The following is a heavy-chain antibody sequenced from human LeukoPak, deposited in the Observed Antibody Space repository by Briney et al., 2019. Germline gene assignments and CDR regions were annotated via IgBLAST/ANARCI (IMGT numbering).Heavy chain of an antibody. V-gene: IGHV3-30*04. D-gene: IGHD3-22*01. CDR1: GFTFNLYA. J-gene: IGHJ4*02. Sequence: GGSLRLSCAACGFTFNLYAMHWVRQAPGKGLEWVAVMSYDGSNKYYTDSVRGRFTISRDNSKNTLYVQINNLRPEDTAVYYCARGGHYYDSSAFIDFWGQGTLVTVSS. CDR3: ARGGHYYDSSAFIDF. CDR2: MSYDGSNK.